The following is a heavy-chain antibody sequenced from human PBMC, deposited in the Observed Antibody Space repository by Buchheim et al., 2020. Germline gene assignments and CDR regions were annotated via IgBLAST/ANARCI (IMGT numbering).Heavy chain of an antibody. V-gene: IGHV3-30*18. CDR3: AKGGYYDILTGYYTGDDYYYGMDV. D-gene: IGHD3-9*01. CDR1: GFTFSSYW. J-gene: IGHJ6*02. CDR2: ISYDGSNK. Sequence: VQLVESGGGLVQPGGSLRLSCAASGFTFSSYWMSWVRQAPGKGLEWVAVISYDGSNKYYADSVKGRFTISRDNSKNTLYLQMNSLRAEDTAVYYCAKGGYYDILTGYYTGDDYYYGMDVWGQGTT.